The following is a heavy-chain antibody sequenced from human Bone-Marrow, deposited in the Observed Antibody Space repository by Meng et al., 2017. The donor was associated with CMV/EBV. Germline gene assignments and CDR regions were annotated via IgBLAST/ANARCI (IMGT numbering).Heavy chain of an antibody. V-gene: IGHV4-39*01. D-gene: IGHD3-16*01. CDR2: IYYSGST. J-gene: IGHJ4*02. CDR3: ARLRLGAHLDY. Sequence: GPLRLSCTVSGGSISSSSYYWGWIRQPPGKGLEWIGSIYYSGSTYYNPSLKSRVTISVDTSKNQFPLKLSSVTAADTAVYYCARLRLGAHLDYWGQGTLVTVSS. CDR1: GGSISSSSYY.